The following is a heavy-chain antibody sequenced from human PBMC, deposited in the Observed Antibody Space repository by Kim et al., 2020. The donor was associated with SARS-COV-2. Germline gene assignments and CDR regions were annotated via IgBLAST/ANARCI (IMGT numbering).Heavy chain of an antibody. CDR3: ARDIVVVPAASLGYYYYMDV. J-gene: IGHJ6*03. D-gene: IGHD2-2*01. V-gene: IGHV1-2*02. Sequence: ASVKVSCKASGYTFTGYYMHWVRQAPGQGLEWMGWINPNSGGTNYAQKFQGRVTTTRDTSISTAYMELSRLRSDDTAVYYCARDIVVVPAASLGYYYYMDVWGKGTTVTVSS. CDR2: INPNSGGT. CDR1: GYTFTGYY.